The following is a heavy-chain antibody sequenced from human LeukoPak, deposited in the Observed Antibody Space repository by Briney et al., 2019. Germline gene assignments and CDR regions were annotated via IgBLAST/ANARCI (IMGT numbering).Heavy chain of an antibody. D-gene: IGHD1-26*01. J-gene: IGHJ2*01. V-gene: IGHV3-11*04. CDR2: ISGSSTTI. Sequence: GGSLRLSCAASGFTFSDYYMSWIRQAPGKGLECISFISGSSTTIYYADSVKGRFTISRDNAKNSLYLQMNSLRAEDTAVYYCARPLGGTYYNWYFDLWGRGTLVTVSS. CDR3: ARPLGGTYYNWYFDL. CDR1: GFTFSDYY.